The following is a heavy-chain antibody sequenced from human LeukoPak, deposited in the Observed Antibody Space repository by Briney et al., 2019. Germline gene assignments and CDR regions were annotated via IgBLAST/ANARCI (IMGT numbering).Heavy chain of an antibody. CDR1: GFTVSSNY. CDR3: ARVGGDNRFSGLLPLFENWFDP. V-gene: IGHV3-53*01. J-gene: IGHJ5*02. D-gene: IGHD2-15*01. Sequence: GGSLRLSCAASGFTVSSNYMSWVRQAPGKGLEWVSVIYSGGSTYYADSVKGRFTISRDNSKNTLYLQMNSLRAEDTAVYYCARVGGDNRFSGLLPLFENWFDPWGQGTLVTVSS. CDR2: IYSGGST.